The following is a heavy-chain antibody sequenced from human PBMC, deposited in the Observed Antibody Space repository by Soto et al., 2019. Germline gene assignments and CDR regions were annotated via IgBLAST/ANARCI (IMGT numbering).Heavy chain of an antibody. V-gene: IGHV3-21*01. CDR1: GFTFSSYS. Sequence: EVQLVESGGGLVKPGGSLRLSCAASGFTFSSYSMNWVRQAPGKGLEWVSSSSSSSSYIYYADSVKGRFTISRDNAKNSLYLQMNSLRAEDTAVYYCARGTSSSSNYYYGMDVWGQGTTVTVSS. J-gene: IGHJ6*02. CDR3: ARGTSSSSNYYYGMDV. CDR2: SSSSSSYI. D-gene: IGHD6-6*01.